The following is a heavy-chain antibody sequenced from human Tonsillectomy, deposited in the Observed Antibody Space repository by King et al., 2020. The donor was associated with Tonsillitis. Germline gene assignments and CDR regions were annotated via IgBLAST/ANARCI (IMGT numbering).Heavy chain of an antibody. J-gene: IGHJ4*02. V-gene: IGHV3-23*04. CDR2: IRDSGDST. Sequence: VQLVESGGGLVQPGGSLRLSCAASGFTFSKYAMSWVRQAPGKGLEWVTGIRDSGDSTNYADSVKGRFTISRDNSKNTLSLQMNSLRAEDTAVYHCAKHRTDYYGSGSYFDSWGQGTLVTVSS. CDR3: AKHRTDYYGSGSYFDS. CDR1: GFTFSKYA. D-gene: IGHD3-10*01.